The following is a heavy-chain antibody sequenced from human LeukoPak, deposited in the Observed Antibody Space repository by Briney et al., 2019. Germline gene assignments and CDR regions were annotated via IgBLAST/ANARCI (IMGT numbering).Heavy chain of an antibody. CDR2: ISAYNGNT. J-gene: IGHJ6*02. D-gene: IGHD3-9*01. Sequence: ASVKVSCKASGYTFTSYGISWVRQAPGQGLEWMGWISAYNGNTNYAQKLQGRVTMTTDTSTSTAYMELRSLRSDDTAVYYCARESHPRYDILTGYDNYYYYGMDVWGQGTTVTVSS. V-gene: IGHV1-18*01. CDR1: GYTFTSYG. CDR3: ARESHPRYDILTGYDNYYYYGMDV.